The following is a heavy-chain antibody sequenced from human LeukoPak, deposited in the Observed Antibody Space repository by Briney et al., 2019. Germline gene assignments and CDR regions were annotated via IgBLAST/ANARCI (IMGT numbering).Heavy chain of an antibody. CDR2: INPNSGGT. Sequence: ASVKVSCKVSGYTLTELSMHWVRQAPGQGLEWMGWINPNSGGTNYAQKFQGRVTMTRDTSISTAYMELSRLRSDDTAVYYCAREVRGSYLFDYWGQGTLVTVSS. CDR3: AREVRGSYLFDY. V-gene: IGHV1-2*02. J-gene: IGHJ4*02. D-gene: IGHD1-26*01. CDR1: GYTLTELS.